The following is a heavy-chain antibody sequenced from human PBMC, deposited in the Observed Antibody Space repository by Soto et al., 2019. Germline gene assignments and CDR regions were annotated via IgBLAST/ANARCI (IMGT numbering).Heavy chain of an antibody. J-gene: IGHJ4*02. CDR3: TKGGIPRRYNIPKVDFDY. D-gene: IGHD1-1*01. CDR1: GFIFSNYA. CDR2: ISGSGATT. V-gene: IGHV3-23*01. Sequence: GGSLRLSSAASGFIFSNYAMSWVRQAPGRGLEWVSAISGSGATTYYPDSVKGRFTISRDNSKNTLYLQMNNLRADDTAVYYCTKGGIPRRYNIPKVDFDYWGQGSLVTVSS.